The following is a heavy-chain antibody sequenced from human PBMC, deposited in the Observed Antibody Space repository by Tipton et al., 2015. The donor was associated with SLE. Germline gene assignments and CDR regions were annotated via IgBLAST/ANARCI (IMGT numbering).Heavy chain of an antibody. V-gene: IGHV4-61*09. Sequence: TLSLPCTVPGGSISSGCYYWSWIRPPAGKGLEWIGQIYTSGSTNYNPSLKSRVTISVDTSKNQFSLKLRSVTAADTAVYYCARAPFGGTDYWGQGTLVTVSS. CDR2: IYTSGST. D-gene: IGHD4-23*01. CDR3: ARAPFGGTDY. CDR1: GGSISSGCYY. J-gene: IGHJ4*02.